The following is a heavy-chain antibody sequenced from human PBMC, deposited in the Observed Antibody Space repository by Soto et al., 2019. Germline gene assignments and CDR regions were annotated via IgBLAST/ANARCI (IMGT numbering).Heavy chain of an antibody. CDR1: GGSISTYY. CDR2: ISYSGST. D-gene: IGHD5-18*01. J-gene: IGHJ4*02. V-gene: IGHV4-59*01. CDR3: ARADFPPGYNYGYFDY. Sequence: SETLSLTCTVSGGSISTYYWSWIRQPPGKGLEWIGYISYSGSTNYNPSLKSRVTMSLDTSKNQFSLKLSSVTAADTAVYYCARADFPPGYNYGYFDYWGQGTLVTSPQ.